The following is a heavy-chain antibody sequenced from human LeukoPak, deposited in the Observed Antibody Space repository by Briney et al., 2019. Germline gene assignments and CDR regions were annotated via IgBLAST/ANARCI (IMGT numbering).Heavy chain of an antibody. CDR2: IKANTDGGTT. CDR1: GFIFSNTW. J-gene: IGHJ4*02. V-gene: IGHV3-15*01. CDR3: TTPHDGY. Sequence: PGGSLRLSCAASGFIFSNTWMSWVRQAPGKGLEWVGHIKANTDGGTTDYAAPVKGRFTISRDDSKNTLYLQMNTLKTEDTAVYYCTTPHDGYWGQGTLVTVSS.